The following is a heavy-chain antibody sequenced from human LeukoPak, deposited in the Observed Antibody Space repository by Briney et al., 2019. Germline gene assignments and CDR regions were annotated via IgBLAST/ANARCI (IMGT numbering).Heavy chain of an antibody. CDR1: GFTFSDYY. CDR2: ISSSGSTI. J-gene: IGHJ6*03. V-gene: IGHV3-11*01. Sequence: GGSLRLSCAASGFTFSDYYMSWIRQAPGKGLEWVSYISSSGSTIYYADSVKGRFTISRDNAKNSLYLQMNSLRSEDTAVYYCARDTGIGSRYYYYMDVWGKGTTVTVSS. D-gene: IGHD6-13*01. CDR3: ARDTGIGSRYYYYMDV.